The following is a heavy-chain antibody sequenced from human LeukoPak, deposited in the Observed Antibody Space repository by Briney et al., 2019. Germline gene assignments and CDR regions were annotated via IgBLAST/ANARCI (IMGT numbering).Heavy chain of an antibody. CDR3: AKVYDSSGYYHIDY. Sequence: PGGSLRLSCAASGFTFSSYAMSWVRQAPGKGLEWVSAISGSGGSTYYADSVKGRFTISRDNSKNTLYLQMNSLRVEDTAVYYCAKVYDSSGYYHIDYWGQGTLVTVSS. CDR2: ISGSGGST. V-gene: IGHV3-23*01. D-gene: IGHD3-22*01. J-gene: IGHJ4*02. CDR1: GFTFSSYA.